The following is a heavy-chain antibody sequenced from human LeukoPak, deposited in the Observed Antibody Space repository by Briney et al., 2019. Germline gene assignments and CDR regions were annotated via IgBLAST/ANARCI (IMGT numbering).Heavy chain of an antibody. J-gene: IGHJ3*02. D-gene: IGHD3-22*01. CDR1: GGSISSSYY. Sequence: PSETLSLTCAVSGGSISSSYYWGWIRQPPGKGLEWIGSIYYSGSTYYNPSLKSRVTISVDTSKNQFSLKLSSVTAADTAVYYCARVFYYDSRDAFDIWGQGTMVTVSS. CDR2: IYYSGST. CDR3: ARVFYYDSRDAFDI. V-gene: IGHV4-39*07.